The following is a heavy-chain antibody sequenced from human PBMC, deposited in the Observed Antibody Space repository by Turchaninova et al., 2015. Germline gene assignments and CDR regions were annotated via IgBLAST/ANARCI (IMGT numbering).Heavy chain of an antibody. V-gene: IGHV4-30-2*01. CDR2: MYQSGST. J-gene: IGHJ3*02. CDR1: GGPISRGGYS. CDR3: ARKTTDDDSFDI. D-gene: IGHD4-17*01. Sequence: QLQLQESGSGLVKPSQTLSLTCAVSGGPISRGGYSWSWIRQPPGKGLEWLRYMYQSGSTCYNPSPQSRVTISGDRSKNQFSLEVSSVTAADTAIYYCARKTTDDDSFDIWGQGTMVTVSS.